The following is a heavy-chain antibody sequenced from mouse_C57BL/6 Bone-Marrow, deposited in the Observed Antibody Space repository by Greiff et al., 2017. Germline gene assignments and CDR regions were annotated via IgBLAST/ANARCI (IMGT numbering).Heavy chain of an antibody. D-gene: IGHD1-1*01. V-gene: IGHV1-18*01. Sequence: VQLQQSGPELVKPGASVKIPCKASGYTFTDYNMDWVKQSHGKSLEWIGDINPNNGGTIYNQKFKGKATLTVDKSSSTAYMELRSLTSEDTAVYYGATTVVARSYAMDYWGQGTSVTVSS. J-gene: IGHJ4*01. CDR2: INPNNGGT. CDR1: GYTFTDYN. CDR3: ATTVVARSYAMDY.